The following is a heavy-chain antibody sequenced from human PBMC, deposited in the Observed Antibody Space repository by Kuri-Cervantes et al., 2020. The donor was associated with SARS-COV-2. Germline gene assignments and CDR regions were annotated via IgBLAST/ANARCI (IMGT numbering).Heavy chain of an antibody. D-gene: IGHD2-15*01. CDR2: ISSSGSTI. J-gene: IGHJ6*02. CDR1: GFTFSDYY. Sequence: LSLTCAASGFTFSDYYMSWIRRAPGKGLEWVSYISSSGSTIYYADSVKGRFTISRDNAKNSLYLQMNSLRAGDTAVYYCARTGLPGWYYYYGMDVWGQGTTVTVSS. CDR3: ARTGLPGWYYYYGMDV. V-gene: IGHV3-11*01.